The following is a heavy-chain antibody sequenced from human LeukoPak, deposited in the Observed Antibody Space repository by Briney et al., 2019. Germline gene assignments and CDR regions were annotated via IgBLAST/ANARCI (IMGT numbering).Heavy chain of an antibody. CDR3: VRIRGLGLFDY. CDR2: TYYRSQWFD. J-gene: IGHJ4*02. D-gene: IGHD1-26*01. Sequence: SQTLLLTCAISGDSVSNNRASWGWIRQSSSRGLEWLGRTYYRSQWFDDYAPSVRSRITINPDTSKNQFSLQLNSVTPEDTAVYYCVRIRGLGLFDYWGQGTLVTVSS. V-gene: IGHV6-1*01. CDR1: GDSVSNNRAS.